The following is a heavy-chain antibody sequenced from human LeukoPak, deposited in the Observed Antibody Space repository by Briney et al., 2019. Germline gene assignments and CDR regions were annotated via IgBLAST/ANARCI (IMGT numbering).Heavy chain of an antibody. CDR2: IYYSGST. Sequence: SETLSLTCTVSGGSISSSSYYWGWIRQPPGKGLEWIGGIYYSGSTYCNPSLKSRVTISVDTSKKEISLKLRSVIAADTAVYYCARGRYGTVSRGWFDPWGQGTLVTVSP. CDR3: ARGRYGTVSRGWFDP. J-gene: IGHJ5*02. V-gene: IGHV4-39*07. CDR1: GGSISSSSYY. D-gene: IGHD1-1*01.